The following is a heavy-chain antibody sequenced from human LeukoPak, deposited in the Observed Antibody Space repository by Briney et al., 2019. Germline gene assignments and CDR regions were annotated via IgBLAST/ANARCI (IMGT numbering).Heavy chain of an antibody. D-gene: IGHD3-3*01. Sequence: GGSLRLSCALSGITFSNHGMNWVRQAPGKGLEWVSTISGSGDSTYYADSVKGRFTTSRDNSKNTLYLQMNSLRVEDTAVYYCAKGAYYGDWGQGTLVTISS. CDR2: ISGSGDST. CDR3: AKGAYYGD. J-gene: IGHJ4*02. V-gene: IGHV3-23*01. CDR1: GITFSNHG.